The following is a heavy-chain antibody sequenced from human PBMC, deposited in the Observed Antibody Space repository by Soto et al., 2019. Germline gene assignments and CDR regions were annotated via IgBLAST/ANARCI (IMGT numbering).Heavy chain of an antibody. J-gene: IGHJ4*02. CDR1: GFTFSSYA. D-gene: IGHD2-15*01. CDR2: ISGSGGST. V-gene: IGHV3-23*01. CDR3: AKGELRVVVAATRIDY. Sequence: PGGSLRLSCAASGFTFSSYAMSWVRQAPGKGLEWVSAISGSGGSTYYADSVKGRFTISRDNSKNTLYLQMNSLRAEDTAVYYCAKGELRVVVAATRIDYWGQGTLVTVSS.